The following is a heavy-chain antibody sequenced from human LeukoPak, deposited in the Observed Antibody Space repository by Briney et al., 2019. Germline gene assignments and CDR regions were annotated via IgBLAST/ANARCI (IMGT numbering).Heavy chain of an antibody. CDR1: GYTFTSYA. J-gene: IGHJ4*02. V-gene: IGHV1-3*01. CDR2: INAGNGNT. CDR3: ASRDWQWPYYFDY. D-gene: IGHD6-19*01. Sequence: GASVKVSCKASGYTFTSYAMHWVRQAPGQRLEWMGWINAGNGNTKYSQKFQGRVTITRDTSASTAYIELSSLRSEDTAVYYCASRDWQWPYYFDYWGQGTLVTVSS.